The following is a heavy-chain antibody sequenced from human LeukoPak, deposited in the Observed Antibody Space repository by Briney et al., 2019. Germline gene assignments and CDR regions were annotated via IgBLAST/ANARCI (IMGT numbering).Heavy chain of an antibody. Sequence: GGSLRLSCAASGFTFSSYGMNWVRQAPGEGLEGVSYISSSDSLKYYADSVKGRFTISRDNAKNSLYLQMNSLRAEDTAVYYCAREDYYGSGSYMRYFYYYDMDVWGKGTTVTVSS. CDR1: GFTFSSYG. V-gene: IGHV3-48*03. D-gene: IGHD3-10*01. CDR3: AREDYYGSGSYMRYFYYYDMDV. J-gene: IGHJ6*04. CDR2: ISSSDSLK.